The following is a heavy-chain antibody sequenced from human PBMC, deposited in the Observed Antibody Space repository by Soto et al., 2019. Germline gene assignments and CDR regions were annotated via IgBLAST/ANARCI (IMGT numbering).Heavy chain of an antibody. CDR3: AKVGLGDYAKSAVEDYFYYYYMDV. CDR2: FSSSGSAT. D-gene: IGHD3-16*01. J-gene: IGHJ6*03. Sequence: EVKLLESGGGLVPPGGSLRLSCAASGFTFGSYAMAWVRQAPAKGLEWVSTFSSSGSATYYADSVKGRFTISRDNYKKSLSLQMRSLRAEDTAIYYCAKVGLGDYAKSAVEDYFYYYYMDVWGKGTTVTVSS. V-gene: IGHV3-23*01. CDR1: GFTFGSYA.